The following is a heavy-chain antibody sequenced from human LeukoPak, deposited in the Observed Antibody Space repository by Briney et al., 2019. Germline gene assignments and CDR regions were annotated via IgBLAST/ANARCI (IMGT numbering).Heavy chain of an antibody. V-gene: IGHV4-4*07. CDR3: ARVSYCSGGSCYSGIIDY. Sequence: SETLSLTCTVSGGSISSYYWSWIRQPAGKGLEWIGRIYTSGSTNYNPSLKSRVTMSVDTSKNQFSLKLSSVTAADTAVYYCARVSYCSGGSCYSGIIDYWGQGTLVTVSS. D-gene: IGHD2-15*01. CDR1: GGSISSYY. CDR2: IYTSGST. J-gene: IGHJ4*02.